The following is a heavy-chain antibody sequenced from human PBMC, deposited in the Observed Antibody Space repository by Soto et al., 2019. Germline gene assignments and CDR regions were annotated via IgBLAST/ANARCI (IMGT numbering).Heavy chain of an antibody. CDR3: SRKLPAATSEVFFDS. J-gene: IGHJ4*02. D-gene: IGHD6-13*01. Sequence: SETLSLTCTVSGGSIDSGAYYWSWIRQHPEEGLEGIGYIFSSGSTFYNPSLKSRVPISMDTSTKSFSLDLRSVTVADTAVYCCSRKLPAATSEVFFDSWGQGTLVTVSS. CDR2: IFSSGST. CDR1: GGSIDSGAYY. V-gene: IGHV4-31*03.